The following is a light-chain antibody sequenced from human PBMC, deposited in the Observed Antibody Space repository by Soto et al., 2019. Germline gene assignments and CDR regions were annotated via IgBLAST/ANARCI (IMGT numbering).Light chain of an antibody. J-gene: IGKJ1*01. CDR3: QQYNNWPWT. CDR1: QSVSSSY. CDR2: GAS. Sequence: EIVLTQSPGTLSFSPGERAPLSCRASQSVSSSYLAWYQQKPGQAPRLLIYGASNRATGIPDRFSGSGSGTDFTLTISSLQSEDFAVYYCQQYNNWPWTFGQGTKVDIK. V-gene: IGKV3-20*01.